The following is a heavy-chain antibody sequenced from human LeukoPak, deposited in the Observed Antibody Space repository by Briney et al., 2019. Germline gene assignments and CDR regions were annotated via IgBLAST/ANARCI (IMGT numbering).Heavy chain of an antibody. V-gene: IGHV3-21*01. CDR3: AGLRSDYSGAFDI. Sequence: GGSLRLSCAASGFTFSSYAMSWVRQAPGKGLEWVSSISSSSSYIYYADSVKGRFTISRDNAKNSLYLQMNSLRVEDTAVYYCAGLRSDYSGAFDIWGQGTMVTVSS. CDR1: GFTFSSYA. D-gene: IGHD2-21*01. CDR2: ISSSSSYI. J-gene: IGHJ3*02.